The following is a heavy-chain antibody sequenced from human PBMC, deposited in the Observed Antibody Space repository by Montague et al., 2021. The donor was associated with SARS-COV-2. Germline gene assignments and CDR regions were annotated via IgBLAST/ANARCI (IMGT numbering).Heavy chain of an antibody. Sequence: SETLSLTCGVYGGSFGDDHWSWIRQPPGKGLEWIGDIKQSGSTNYKPSLKSRVTISVDTSRNQFSLKLTSVTAADTAVYFCARGHLSVSMIVVVFTSASYYFDYWGQGALVTVSS. J-gene: IGHJ4*02. CDR1: GGSFGDDH. CDR3: ARGHLSVSMIVVVFTSASYYFDY. CDR2: IKQSGST. V-gene: IGHV4-34*01. D-gene: IGHD3-22*01.